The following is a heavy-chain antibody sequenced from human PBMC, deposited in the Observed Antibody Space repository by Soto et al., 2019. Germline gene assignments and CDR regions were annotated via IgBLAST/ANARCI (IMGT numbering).Heavy chain of an antibody. Sequence: EVQLLESGGGLVQPGGSLRLSCAASGFTFSSYAMRWVRQAPGKGLEWVSAISGSGGSTYYADSVKGRFTISRDNSKNTLYLQMNSLRAKDKVVYYCAGRGSGSYDDYWGQGTLVIVSS. D-gene: IGHD1-26*01. CDR2: ISGSGGST. CDR3: AGRGSGSYDDY. V-gene: IGHV3-23*01. CDR1: GFTFSSYA. J-gene: IGHJ4*02.